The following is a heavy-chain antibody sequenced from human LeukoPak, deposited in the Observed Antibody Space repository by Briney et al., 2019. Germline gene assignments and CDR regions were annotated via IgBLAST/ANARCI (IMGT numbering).Heavy chain of an antibody. D-gene: IGHD3-22*01. Sequence: PSETLPLTCAVYGGSFSGYYWSWIRQPPGKGLEWIGEINHSGSTNYNPSLKSRVTISVDTSKNQFSLKLSSVTAADTAVYYCARGRVISYYYDSSGYYFDYWGQGTLVTVSS. CDR3: ARGRVISYYYDSSGYYFDY. CDR1: GGSFSGYY. CDR2: INHSGST. J-gene: IGHJ4*02. V-gene: IGHV4-34*01.